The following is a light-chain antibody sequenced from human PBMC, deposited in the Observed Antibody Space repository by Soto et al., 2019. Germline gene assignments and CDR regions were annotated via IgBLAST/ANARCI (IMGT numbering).Light chain of an antibody. CDR2: DAS. J-gene: IGKJ3*01. Sequence: EIVLTQSPGTLSLSPGDRATLSCRASQSVGSNYLAWYQQKPGQAPRLLIYDASSRATGIPDRFSGSGSGTDFTLTISRLEPEDFAVYYCQQYTSSPFTFG. V-gene: IGKV3-20*01. CDR1: QSVGSNY. CDR3: QQYTSSPFT.